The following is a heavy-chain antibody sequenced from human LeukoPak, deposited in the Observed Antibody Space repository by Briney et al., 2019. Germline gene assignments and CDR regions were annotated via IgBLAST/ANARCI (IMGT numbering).Heavy chain of an antibody. CDR2: IYTSGST. Sequence: SQTLSLTCTVSGGSISSGSYYSSWFRQPAGKGLEWIGRIYTSGSTNYNPSHKSRVTISVDTSKNQFSLKLSSVTAADTAVYYCARDTGMAYYYGSGSYFDYWGQGTLVTVSS. V-gene: IGHV4-61*02. CDR3: ARDTGMAYYYGSGSYFDY. D-gene: IGHD3-10*01. J-gene: IGHJ4*02. CDR1: GGSISSGSYY.